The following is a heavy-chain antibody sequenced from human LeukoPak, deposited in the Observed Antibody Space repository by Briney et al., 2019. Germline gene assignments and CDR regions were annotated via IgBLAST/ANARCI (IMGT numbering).Heavy chain of an antibody. J-gene: IGHJ4*02. V-gene: IGHV3-30*04. CDR1: GFAFSTYA. CDR2: ISYDGSNK. Sequence: PGKSLRLSCAASGFAFSTYAIHWVRQAPGKGLEWVALISYDGSNKYYADSVKGRFTISRDNSKNTLYLQMNSLRAEDTALYYRARVGRIYSKLKYYFDYWGQGTLATVSS. D-gene: IGHD1-26*01. CDR3: ARVGRIYSKLKYYFDY.